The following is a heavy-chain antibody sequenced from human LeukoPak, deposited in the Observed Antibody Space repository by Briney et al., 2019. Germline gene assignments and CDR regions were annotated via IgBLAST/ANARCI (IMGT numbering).Heavy chain of an antibody. D-gene: IGHD5-24*01. J-gene: IGHJ4*02. CDR1: GFTFSSYG. CDR2: IRYDGSNK. V-gene: IGHV3-30*02. CDR3: ARDPGRWLQFSHFDY. Sequence: PGGSLRLSCAASGFTFSSYGMHWVRQAPGKGLEWVAFIRYDGSNKYYADSVKGRFTISRDNSKNTLYLQMNSLRAEDTAVYYCARDPGRWLQFSHFDYWGQGTLVTVSS.